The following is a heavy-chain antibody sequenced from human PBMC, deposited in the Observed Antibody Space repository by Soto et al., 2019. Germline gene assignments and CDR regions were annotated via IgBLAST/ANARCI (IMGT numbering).Heavy chain of an antibody. D-gene: IGHD4-4*01. CDR2: TIPIFGTA. CDR3: ARPSDYSNYVFFLDYYYGMDV. J-gene: IGHJ6*02. Sequence: QVQLVQSGAEVKKPGSSVKVSCKASGGTFSSYAISWVRQAPGQGLEWMGGTIPIFGTANYAQKFQGRVTITADESTSTAYMELSSLRSEDTAVYYCARPSDYSNYVFFLDYYYGMDVWGQGTTVTVSS. V-gene: IGHV1-69*01. CDR1: GGTFSSYA.